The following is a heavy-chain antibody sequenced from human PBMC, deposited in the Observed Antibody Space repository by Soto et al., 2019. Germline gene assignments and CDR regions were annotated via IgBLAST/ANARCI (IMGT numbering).Heavy chain of an antibody. CDR3: ARDLPDNGLMEGLKNESY. CDR1: GGTFRSYT. Sequence: SVPVSCKTSGGTFRSYTIIWVLQVPGQGLEWMGRIIPILGIANYAQKFQGRVTITADKSTSTAYMELSSLRSEDTAVYYCARDLPDNGLMEGLKNESYWGQGTLVTVSS. D-gene: IGHD2-8*01. V-gene: IGHV1-69*04. CDR2: IIPILGIA. J-gene: IGHJ4*02.